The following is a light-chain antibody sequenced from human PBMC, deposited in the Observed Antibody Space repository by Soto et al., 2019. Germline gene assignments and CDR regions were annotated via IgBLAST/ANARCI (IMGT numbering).Light chain of an antibody. J-gene: IGKJ4*01. Sequence: IVMTQSPATVSVSPGESTSLSCRASRTIGTNLGWYQQKPGQAPRLLISKTSNRATGVPARFSGSGSGTESTLTITSLQSEDIAVYYCQQYADWPLTFGGGTKVDIK. CDR2: KTS. CDR3: QQYADWPLT. CDR1: RTIGTN. V-gene: IGKV3-15*01.